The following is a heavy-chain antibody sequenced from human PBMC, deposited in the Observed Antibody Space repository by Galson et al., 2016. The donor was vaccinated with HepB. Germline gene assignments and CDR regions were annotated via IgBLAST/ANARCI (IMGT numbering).Heavy chain of an antibody. CDR3: ASDPRQWQRGYNYGFEC. D-gene: IGHD5-18*01. CDR1: GFTFSTYG. CDR2: ISYDGDTK. Sequence: SLRLSCAASGFTFSTYGMHWVRQAPGKGLEWVAVISYDGDTKYHADSVKGRFTISRDNSKNTLYLQMHRLGFEDTAVYYCASDPRQWQRGYNYGFECWGQGTEVTVSS. J-gene: IGHJ3*01. V-gene: IGHV3-30*03.